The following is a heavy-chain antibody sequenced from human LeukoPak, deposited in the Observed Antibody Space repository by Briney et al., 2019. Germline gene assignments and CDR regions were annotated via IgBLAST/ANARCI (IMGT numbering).Heavy chain of an antibody. CDR3: AELGITMIGGV. V-gene: IGHV3-48*03. Sequence: GGSLRLSCAASGFSFSSYRMNWVRQAPGKGLEWVSYISSSGSTIYYADSVKGRFTISRDNAKNSLYLQMNSLRAEDTAVYYCAELGITMIGGVWGKGTTVTISS. CDR1: GFSFSSYR. J-gene: IGHJ6*04. CDR2: ISSSGSTI. D-gene: IGHD3-10*02.